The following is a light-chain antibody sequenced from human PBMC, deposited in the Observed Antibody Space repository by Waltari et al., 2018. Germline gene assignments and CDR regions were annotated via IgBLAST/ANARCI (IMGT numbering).Light chain of an antibody. V-gene: IGKV3-15*01. CDR3: QQYHNWPPLT. CDR1: QSILNN. J-gene: IGKJ4*01. CDR2: QAS. Sequence: IVMTQSPGTLSVSPGESATLSCRASQSILNNLVWYQQKPGQAPRLLSYQASTRATGIPARFSGSGSGTEFTLTISSLQSEDSAVYYCQQYHNWPPLTFGGGTKVEIK.